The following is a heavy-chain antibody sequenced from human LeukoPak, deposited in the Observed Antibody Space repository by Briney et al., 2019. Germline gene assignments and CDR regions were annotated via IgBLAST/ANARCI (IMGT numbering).Heavy chain of an antibody. CDR3: AGTTGLLEYHNWFDP. J-gene: IGHJ5*02. CDR1: GYTFINFF. CDR2: INPNSGGT. D-gene: IGHD1-1*01. V-gene: IGHV1-2*02. Sequence: ASVKVSCKASGYTFINFFMHWVRQAPGQGLEWMGWINPNSGGTNLAQKFQGRVTMTRDTSISTAYMELSSLRSEDTAVYYCAGTTGLLEYHNWFDPWGQGTLVTVSS.